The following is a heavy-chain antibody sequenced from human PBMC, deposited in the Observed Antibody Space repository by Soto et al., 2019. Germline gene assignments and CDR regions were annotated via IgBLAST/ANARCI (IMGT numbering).Heavy chain of an antibody. CDR1: DASITNFF. V-gene: IGHV4-4*07. Sequence: QVQIQESGPGLVTPSDTLSLTCTVSDASITNFFWNWVRQPDGGPLEWIGRLYLGGAPTYNPSLRSRLFISADTSKNQVSLKLTSVTAADTAVYYCAADSGRGGRAFDHWGHGALATVSS. CDR3: AADSGRGGRAFDH. CDR2: LYLGGAP. D-gene: IGHD3-10*01. J-gene: IGHJ4*01.